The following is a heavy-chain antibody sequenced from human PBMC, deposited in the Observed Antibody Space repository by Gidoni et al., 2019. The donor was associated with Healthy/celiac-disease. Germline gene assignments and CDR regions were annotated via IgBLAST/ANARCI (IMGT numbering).Heavy chain of an antibody. V-gene: IGHV3-30-3*01. CDR3: ARGGSGYYDSSGYYYDAFDI. J-gene: IGHJ3*02. D-gene: IGHD3-22*01. Sequence: LEWVAVISYDGSNKYYADSVKGRFTISRDNSKNTLYLQMNSLRAEDTAVYYCARGGSGYYDSSGYYYDAFDIWGQGTMVTVSS. CDR2: ISYDGSNK.